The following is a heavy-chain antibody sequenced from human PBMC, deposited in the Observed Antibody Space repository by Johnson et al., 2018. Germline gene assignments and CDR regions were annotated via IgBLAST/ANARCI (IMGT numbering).Heavy chain of an antibody. CDR3: VRGGQGFAYYYYMDV. Sequence: VQLVETGGGVVQPGRSLRLSGAASGFTFSHYGMHWVRQAPGKGLEWVAVISYDGSNKHYADPVRGRFTISRDNSKHTLYLQMISLRAEDTAVNYCVRGGQGFAYYYYMDVWGKGTTVTVSS. J-gene: IGHJ6*03. CDR2: ISYDGSNK. V-gene: IGHV3-30*03. CDR1: GFTFSHYG. D-gene: IGHD2-21*01.